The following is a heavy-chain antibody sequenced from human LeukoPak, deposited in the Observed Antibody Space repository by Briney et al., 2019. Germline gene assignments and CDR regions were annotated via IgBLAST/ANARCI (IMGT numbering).Heavy chain of an antibody. Sequence: GGSLRLSCAASGFTFSSYWMHWVRQAPGKGLEWVSVIYIDEKDGKTYYAASVKGRFTISRDNSRNTLYLQMDSLRLEDTAVYYCARAPPGSSGGYFDYWGQGALVTVSS. CDR3: ARAPPGSSGGYFDY. V-gene: IGHV3-53*01. CDR2: IYIDEKDGKT. CDR1: GFTFSSYW. D-gene: IGHD2-8*02. J-gene: IGHJ4*02.